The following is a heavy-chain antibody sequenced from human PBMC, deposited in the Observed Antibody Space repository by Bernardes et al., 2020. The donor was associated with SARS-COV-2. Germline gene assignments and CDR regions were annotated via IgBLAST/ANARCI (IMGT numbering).Heavy chain of an antibody. V-gene: IGHV3-48*01. D-gene: IGHD6-19*01. CDR1: LLSISRLT. CDR2: ISISSYTI. CDR3: ARETRQWPNNWFDP. J-gene: IGHJ5*02. Sequence: EARSLANEVSLLSISRLTLYSLTQTPGNVLEWVSYISISSYTIYYADSVSGRFTISRDNAKNSLYLQMNSLRAEDTAVYYCARETRQWPNNWFDPWGQGTLVTVSS.